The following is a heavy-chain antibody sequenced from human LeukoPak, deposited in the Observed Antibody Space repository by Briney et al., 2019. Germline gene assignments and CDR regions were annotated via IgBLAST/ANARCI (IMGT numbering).Heavy chain of an antibody. CDR2: IYTSGST. CDR3: ARGSGTTVVEGDI. D-gene: IGHD4-23*01. J-gene: IGHJ4*02. CDR1: GGSISSSSYY. Sequence: TLSLTCTVSGGSISSSSYYWGWIRQPPGKGLEWIGRIYTSGSTNYNPSLKSRVTISVDTSKNQFSLKLSSVTAADTAVYYCARGSGTTVVEGDIWGQGTLVTVSS. V-gene: IGHV4-61*02.